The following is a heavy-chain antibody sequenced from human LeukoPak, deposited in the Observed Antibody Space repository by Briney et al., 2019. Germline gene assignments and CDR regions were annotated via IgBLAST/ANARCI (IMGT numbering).Heavy chain of an antibody. CDR3: AKAPPYKKYFDY. Sequence: PGGSLRLSCAASGFTFSNYAMSWVRLAPGKGLEWVSTISNNGDATYYADSVKGRFTISRDNSKNALYLQMNSLRAEDTAVYYCAKAPPYKKYFDYWGQGTLVTVSS. CDR1: GFTFSNYA. J-gene: IGHJ4*02. V-gene: IGHV3-23*01. CDR2: ISNNGDAT. D-gene: IGHD1-1*01.